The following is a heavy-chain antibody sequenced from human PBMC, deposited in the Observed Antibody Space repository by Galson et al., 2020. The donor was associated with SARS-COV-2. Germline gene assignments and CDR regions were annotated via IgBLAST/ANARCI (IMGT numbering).Heavy chain of an antibody. Sequence: GESLKFSCAASGFTFSSYAMHWVRQAPGKGLEWVAQIFFDGSEKYYGDSVRGRFTISRDSSKNTVYLQMNNLRVDDTAVYYCARDGQSSRGWAFDYWGQGTLLTVSS. J-gene: IGHJ4*02. V-gene: IGHV3-30*04. CDR2: IFFDGSEK. D-gene: IGHD6-19*01. CDR1: GFTFSSYA. CDR3: ARDGQSSRGWAFDY.